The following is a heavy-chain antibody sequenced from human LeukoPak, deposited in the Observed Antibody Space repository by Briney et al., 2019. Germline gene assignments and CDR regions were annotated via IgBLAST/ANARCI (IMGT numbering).Heavy chain of an antibody. Sequence: GGSLRLSCTASGFTFSNYCMHWVRQTPGKGLIWVSRICPGGTFTNYADSVKGRFTISRDDAKNMMFLQMNSLRADDTAVYYCVRDFRSADYWGQGILVTVSS. CDR2: ICPGGTFT. CDR1: GFTFSNYC. CDR3: VRDFRSADY. J-gene: IGHJ4*02. V-gene: IGHV3-74*01.